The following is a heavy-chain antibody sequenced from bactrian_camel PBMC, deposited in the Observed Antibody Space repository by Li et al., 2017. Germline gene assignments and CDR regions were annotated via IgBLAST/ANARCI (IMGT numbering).Heavy chain of an antibody. V-gene: IGHV3S9*01. Sequence: VQLVESGGGSVQSGGSLRLSCAASGFPMNSYCMGWFRRVSGQEREGVAGIDTDGEISYADSVEGRFTISKDKDKNTMYLQMNSLKPEDTAIYSCSTVSSALCRFGISGQGTQVTVS. CDR2: IDTDGEI. CDR1: GFPMNSYC. J-gene: IGHJ6*01. CDR3: STVSSALCRFGI.